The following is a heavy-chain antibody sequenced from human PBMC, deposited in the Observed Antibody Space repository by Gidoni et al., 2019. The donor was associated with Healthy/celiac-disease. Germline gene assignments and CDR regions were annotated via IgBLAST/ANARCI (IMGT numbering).Heavy chain of an antibody. CDR2: IIPIFGTA. D-gene: IGHD3-3*01. J-gene: IGHJ6*02. V-gene: IGHV1-69*06. Sequence: QVQLVQSGAEVKKPGSSVKVSCKASGGTFSSYAISWVRQAPGQGLEWMGGIIPIFGTANYAQKFQGRVTITADKSTSTAYMELSSLRSEDTAVYYCARGRGNYDFWSGYHDYYYYGMDVWGQGTTVTVSS. CDR1: GGTFSSYA. CDR3: ARGRGNYDFWSGYHDYYYYGMDV.